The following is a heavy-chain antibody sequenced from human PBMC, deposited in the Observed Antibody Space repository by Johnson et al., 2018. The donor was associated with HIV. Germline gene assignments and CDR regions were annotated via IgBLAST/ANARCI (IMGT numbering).Heavy chain of an antibody. J-gene: IGHJ3*02. CDR2: INWNGGST. Sequence: VQLVESGGGVVQPGRSLRLSCAASGFTFDDYGMSWVRQAPGKGLEWVSGINWNGGSTGYADSVKGRFTISRDNAKNSLYLQMNSLRAEDTALYYCARALVVITDGHAFDIWGQGTMVTVSS. V-gene: IGHV3-20*04. CDR1: GFTFDDYG. D-gene: IGHD3-22*01. CDR3: ARALVVITDGHAFDI.